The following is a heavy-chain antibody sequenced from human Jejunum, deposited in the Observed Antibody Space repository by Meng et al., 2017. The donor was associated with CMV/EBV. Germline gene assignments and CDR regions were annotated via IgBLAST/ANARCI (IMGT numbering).Heavy chain of an antibody. CDR3: AKKYSGSFDY. V-gene: IGHV3-53*01. CDR1: EFSVSRNN. Sequence: ACTASEFSVSRNNMTWVRQAPGKGLEWVSAIYSGNTTYYTDSVEGRFTISRDNSKNTLYLQMNSLRAEDTAVYYCAKKYSGSFDYWGQGTLVTVSS. CDR2: IYSGNTT. D-gene: IGHD1-26*01. J-gene: IGHJ4*02.